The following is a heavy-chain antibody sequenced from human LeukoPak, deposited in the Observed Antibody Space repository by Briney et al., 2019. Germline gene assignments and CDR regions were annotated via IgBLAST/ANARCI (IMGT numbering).Heavy chain of an antibody. J-gene: IGHJ4*02. CDR3: AKGVRGRCSGGNCYTGYYFDS. Sequence: GGSLRLSCLASGFNFRSYAMTWVRQAPGKGLEWVATLGFSGGETSYADSLKGRFTISRDNSENTLFLQMNSLKVEDTAVYFCAKGVRGRCSGGNCYTGYYFDSWGQGTPVTVSS. CDR1: GFNFRSYA. V-gene: IGHV3-23*01. D-gene: IGHD2-15*01. CDR2: LGFSGGET.